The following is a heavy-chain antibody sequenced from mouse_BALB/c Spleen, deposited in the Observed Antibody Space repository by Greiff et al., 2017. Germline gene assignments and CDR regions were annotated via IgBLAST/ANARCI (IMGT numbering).Heavy chain of an antibody. CDR1: GFNIKDYY. D-gene: IGHD2-1*01. V-gene: IGHV14-4*02. Sequence: GQLQQSGAELVRSGASVKLSCTASGFNIKDYYMHWVKQRPEQGLEWIGWIDPENGDTEYAPKFQGKATMTADTSSNTAYLQLSSLTSEDTAVYYCNAIYLEGYFDYWGQGTTLTVSS. CDR2: IDPENGDT. J-gene: IGHJ2*01. CDR3: NAIYLEGYFDY.